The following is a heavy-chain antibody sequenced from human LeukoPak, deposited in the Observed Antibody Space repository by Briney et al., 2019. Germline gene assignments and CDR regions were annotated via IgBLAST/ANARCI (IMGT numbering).Heavy chain of an antibody. J-gene: IGHJ4*02. CDR3: AKMATMKTFDY. Sequence: SETLSLTCTVSGGSISSSSYYWGWIRQPPGKGLEWIGSIYYSGSTYHNPSRKSRVTISVDTSKKQFSLKLSSVTAADTAVYYCAKMATMKTFDYWGQGTLVTVSS. CDR2: IYYSGST. V-gene: IGHV4-39*07. CDR1: GGSISSSSYY. D-gene: IGHD3-22*01.